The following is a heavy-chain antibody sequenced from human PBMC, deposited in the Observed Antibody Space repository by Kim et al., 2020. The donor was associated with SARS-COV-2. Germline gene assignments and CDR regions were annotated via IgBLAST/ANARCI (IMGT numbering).Heavy chain of an antibody. J-gene: IGHJ5*02. V-gene: IGHV3-23*01. CDR3: AKSSGLLLWFGES. CDR1: GFTFSSYS. D-gene: IGHD3-10*01. CDR2: ISSSSSST. Sequence: GGSLRLSCAASGFTFSSYSMNWVRQAPGKGLEWVSYISSSSSSTYYADSVKGRFTISRDNSKNTLYLQMNSLRAEDTAVYYCAKSSGLLLWFGESWGQGTLVTVSS.